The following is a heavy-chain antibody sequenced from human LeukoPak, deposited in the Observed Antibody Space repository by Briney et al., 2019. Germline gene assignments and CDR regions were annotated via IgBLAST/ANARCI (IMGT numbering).Heavy chain of an antibody. V-gene: IGHV3-30*18. Sequence: GGSLRLSCAASGYTFSNYGMHWVRQAPGKGLEWVAVISYDGSNKYYTDSVKGRFTISRDNSKNTLYLQMNSLRAEDTAVYYCAKDRTAGYDGLVDYWGQGTLVTVSS. CDR2: ISYDGSNK. D-gene: IGHD5-12*01. CDR3: AKDRTAGYDGLVDY. J-gene: IGHJ4*02. CDR1: GYTFSNYG.